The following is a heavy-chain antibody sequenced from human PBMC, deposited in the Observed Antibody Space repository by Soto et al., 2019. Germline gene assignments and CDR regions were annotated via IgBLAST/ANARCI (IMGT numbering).Heavy chain of an antibody. D-gene: IGHD3-22*01. V-gene: IGHV3-23*01. CDR3: AKVRDSSGYYYPYFDY. CDR1: GFTFSSYA. J-gene: IGHJ4*02. Sequence: GALRLSCAASGFTFSSYAMSWVRQAPGKGLEWVSAISGSGGSTYYADSVKGRLTISRDNSKNTLYLQMNSLRAEDTAVYYCAKVRDSSGYYYPYFDYWGQGTLVTVSS. CDR2: ISGSGGST.